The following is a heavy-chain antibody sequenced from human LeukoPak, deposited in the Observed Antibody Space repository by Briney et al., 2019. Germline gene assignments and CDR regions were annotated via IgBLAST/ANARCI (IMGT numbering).Heavy chain of an antibody. V-gene: IGHV4-4*07. D-gene: IGHD6-19*01. CDR3: AREIAVTGTLRFDP. Sequence: SETLSLTCTVSGGSIVSHYWNWIRQPAGRGLEWIGRFYASGTTNTSPSLKSRVTMSVDTSKNQFSLKLSSVTATDTAVYYCAREIAVTGTLRFDPWGQGTLVTVSS. J-gene: IGHJ5*02. CDR1: GGSIVSHY. CDR2: FYASGTT.